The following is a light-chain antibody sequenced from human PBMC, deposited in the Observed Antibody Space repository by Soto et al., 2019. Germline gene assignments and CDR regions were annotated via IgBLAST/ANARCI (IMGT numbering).Light chain of an antibody. V-gene: IGLV2-23*01. CDR2: EDN. Sequence: QSALTQPASVSGSPGQSITISCTGTSSDVGSYNLVSWYQQHPGTAPKLMIYEDNKRASGVSYLFTGSTSGITASLTISVRQAEDEADNFCCSYAGSSTWVFGGGTKLTVL. CDR1: SSDVGSYNL. J-gene: IGLJ3*02. CDR3: CSYAGSSTWV.